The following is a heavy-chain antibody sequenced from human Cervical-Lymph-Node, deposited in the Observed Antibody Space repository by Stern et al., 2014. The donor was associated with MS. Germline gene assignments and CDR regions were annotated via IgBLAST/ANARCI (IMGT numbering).Heavy chain of an antibody. V-gene: IGHV3-23*04. J-gene: IGHJ4*02. CDR1: GFTFSNYA. CDR2: IGGSVGGT. Sequence: EVQLVESGGDLVQPRGSLRLSCAASGFTFSNYAMTWVRQAPGKGLEWVSTIGGSVGGTYYADSVKGRFTISRDNSKNTLYLQMDSLRVDDTAVYYCAKSNYFGSESHYNSFDYWGQGTLVTVSS. CDR3: AKSNYFGSESHYNSFDY. D-gene: IGHD3-10*01.